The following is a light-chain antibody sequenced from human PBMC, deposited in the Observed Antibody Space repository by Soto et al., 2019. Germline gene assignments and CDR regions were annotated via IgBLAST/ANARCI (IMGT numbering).Light chain of an antibody. V-gene: IGKV1-39*01. CDR3: QHYNSYSEA. CDR1: QNISIY. Sequence: DIQMTQSPSSLSASVGDRVTITCRASQNISIYLNWYQQNPGKAPKLLIHAASSLQSGVPSRFSGSGSGTDFTLTISSLQPDDFATYYCQHYNSYSEAFGQGTKVDIK. J-gene: IGKJ1*01. CDR2: AAS.